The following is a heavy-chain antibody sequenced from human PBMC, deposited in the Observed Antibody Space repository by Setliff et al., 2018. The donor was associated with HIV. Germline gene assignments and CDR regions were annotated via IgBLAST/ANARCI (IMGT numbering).Heavy chain of an antibody. V-gene: IGHV1-8*02. Sequence: ASVKVSCKPSGYTFTSHDIDWVRQAPGQGLEWMGWMNPKSGNTGYARKFQGRVTMTRDTSIDTAYMELTSLTSEDTAVYYCARGRGSSAWFDPWGQGTLVTVS. J-gene: IGHJ5*02. D-gene: IGHD3-10*01. CDR3: ARGRGSSAWFDP. CDR1: GYTFTSHD. CDR2: MNPKSGNT.